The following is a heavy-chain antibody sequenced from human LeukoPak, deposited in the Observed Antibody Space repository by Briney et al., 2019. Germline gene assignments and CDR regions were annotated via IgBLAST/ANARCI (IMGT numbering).Heavy chain of an antibody. J-gene: IGHJ3*02. CDR1: GGSISSGSYY. V-gene: IGHV4-61*02. Sequence: SETLSLTCTVSGGSISSGSYYWSWIRQPAGEGLEWIGRIYTSGSTYYNPSLKSRVTISVDTSKNQFSLKLSSVTAADTAVYYCARERVSAYYDSSGYYLILDAFNIWGQGTMVTVSS. D-gene: IGHD3-22*01. CDR2: IYTSGST. CDR3: ARERVSAYYDSSGYYLILDAFNI.